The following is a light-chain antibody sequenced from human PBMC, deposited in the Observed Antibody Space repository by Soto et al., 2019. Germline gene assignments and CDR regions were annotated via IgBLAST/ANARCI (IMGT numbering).Light chain of an antibody. Sequence: IVLTQAPGTPSFFPGEKATLSSRAIQSVSSSYLAWYQQKPGQAPRLLIYGASSRATGIPDRFSGSGSGTDFTLTISRLEPEDFAVYYCQQYGSSPPTFGQGTRLEIK. V-gene: IGKV3-20*01. CDR3: QQYGSSPPT. CDR1: QSVSSSY. J-gene: IGKJ5*01. CDR2: GAS.